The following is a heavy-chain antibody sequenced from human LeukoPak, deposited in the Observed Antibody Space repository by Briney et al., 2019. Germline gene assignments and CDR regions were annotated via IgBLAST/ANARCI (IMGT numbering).Heavy chain of an antibody. CDR1: GFTFSSYG. Sequence: PGGSLRLSCAASGFTFSSYGMHWVRQAPGKGLEWVAVISYDGSNKYYADSVKGRFTISRDNPKNTLYLQMNSLRAEDTAVYYCAIDHGYWGQGTLVTVSS. V-gene: IGHV3-30*03. J-gene: IGHJ4*02. CDR2: ISYDGSNK. CDR3: AIDHGY.